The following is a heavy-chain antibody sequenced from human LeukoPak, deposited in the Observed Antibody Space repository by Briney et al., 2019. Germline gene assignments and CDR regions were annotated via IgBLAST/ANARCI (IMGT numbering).Heavy chain of an antibody. CDR1: GGSISSYY. J-gene: IGHJ3*02. D-gene: IGHD1-26*01. CDR2: IYHSGST. Sequence: SETLSLTCTVSGGSISSYYWSWIRQPPGKGLEWIGYIYHSGSTNYNPSLKSRVTISVDMSKNNFSLKLSSVTAADTAVYYCARGGIVGATNAFDIWGQGTMVTVSS. V-gene: IGHV4-59*01. CDR3: ARGGIVGATNAFDI.